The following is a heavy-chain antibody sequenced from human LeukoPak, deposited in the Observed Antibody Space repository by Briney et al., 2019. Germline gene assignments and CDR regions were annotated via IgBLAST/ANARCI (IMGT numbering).Heavy chain of an antibody. CDR2: INLSGAIT. J-gene: IGHJ6*03. V-gene: IGHV1-46*01. CDR1: LYTVAPYF. D-gene: IGHD3-22*01. Sequence: PLKLSCKPSLYTVAPYFMHCVPQAAGPGLEGMGIINLSGAITGDAQTFPRRVTMTRDTSTTPPYTELSRLRSEDTAVYYGAIAADSDYYGGSGHGYMDVWGKGTTVTVSS. CDR3: AIAADSDYYGGSGHGYMDV.